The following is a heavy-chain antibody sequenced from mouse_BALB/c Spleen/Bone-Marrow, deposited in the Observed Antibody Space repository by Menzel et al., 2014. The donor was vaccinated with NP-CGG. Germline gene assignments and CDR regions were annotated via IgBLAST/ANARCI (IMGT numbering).Heavy chain of an antibody. CDR2: ISSGGSYT. J-gene: IGHJ2*01. CDR1: GFAFXSYD. V-gene: IGHV5-9*02. CDR3: VRRVQLDY. Sequence: EVQGVESGGGLVKPGGSLKLSCAASGFAFXSYDMSWVRQTPEKRLEWVATISSGGSYTYYPDSVKGRFTISRDNARNTLYLQMSSLRSEDTALYYCVRRVQLDYWGQGTTLTVSS.